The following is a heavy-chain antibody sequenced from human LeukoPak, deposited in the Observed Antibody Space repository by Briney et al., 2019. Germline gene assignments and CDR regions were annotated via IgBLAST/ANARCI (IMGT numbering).Heavy chain of an antibody. D-gene: IGHD1-26*01. Sequence: GGSLRLSCVASGFTFSSYWMHWVRQAPGKGLVWVSLINSDGSTTSYADSVKGRFTISRDNAKNTLYLQMNSLRAEDTAVYYCTSVGATIYFDSWGQGTLVTVSS. CDR3: TSVGATIYFDS. CDR1: GFTFSSYW. J-gene: IGHJ4*02. CDR2: INSDGSTT. V-gene: IGHV3-74*01.